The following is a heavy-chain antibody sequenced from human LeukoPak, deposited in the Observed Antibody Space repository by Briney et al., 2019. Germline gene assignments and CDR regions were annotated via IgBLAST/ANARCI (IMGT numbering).Heavy chain of an antibody. CDR1: GFTFSSYW. D-gene: IGHD3-22*01. CDR2: INGDGSST. J-gene: IGHJ4*02. Sequence: GGSLRLPCAASGFTFSSYWMHWVRQDPVKGLLWVSRINGDGSSTDYADSEKGRFTISRDNAKNTVYLQMNSLKAEDTAVYYCVRGYSSGYRLDYWGQGTLVTVSS. CDR3: VRGYSSGYRLDY. V-gene: IGHV3-74*01.